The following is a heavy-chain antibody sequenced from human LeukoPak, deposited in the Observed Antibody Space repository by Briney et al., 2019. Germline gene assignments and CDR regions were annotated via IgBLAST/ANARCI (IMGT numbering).Heavy chain of an antibody. CDR3: ARELEFSRYWYFDL. CDR1: GFTFNTYA. V-gene: IGHV3-23*01. Sequence: GGSLRLSCVASGFTFNTYAMNWVRQAPGKGLQWVSLINGSGRTTYFADSVKGRFAISRDSSKNTLYLHMNSLRAEDTAVYYCARELEFSRYWYFDLWGRGTLVSVSS. CDR2: INGSGRTT. D-gene: IGHD3-3*02. J-gene: IGHJ2*01.